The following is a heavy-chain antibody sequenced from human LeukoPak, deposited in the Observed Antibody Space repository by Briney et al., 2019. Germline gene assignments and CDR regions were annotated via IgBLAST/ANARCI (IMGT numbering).Heavy chain of an antibody. J-gene: IGHJ5*02. V-gene: IGHV3-30*04. CDR3: ARDGFVGGNYFGYWFDL. CDR1: GGNFGSYA. Sequence: GGSLRLSCAASGGNFGSYAVNWVRQAPGKGLDWVSAVSHDGSERYADSVKGRFTISRDNSRNTLYLQMNSLRVEDTAAYYCARDGFVGGNYFGYWFDLWGQGTLVTVSS. CDR2: VSHDGSER. D-gene: IGHD4-23*01.